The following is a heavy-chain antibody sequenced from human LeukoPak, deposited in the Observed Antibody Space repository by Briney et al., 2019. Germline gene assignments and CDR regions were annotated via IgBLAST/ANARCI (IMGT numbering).Heavy chain of an antibody. CDR3: DRDAPSTPRGGPGD. D-gene: IGHD2-15*01. CDR2: IWYDGSNK. CDR1: GFTFSSYG. V-gene: IGHV3-33*01. Sequence: GGYLRLSCAASGFTFSSYGMHWVRQAPGKGLEWVAVIWYDGSNKYYADSVKGRFTISRDNSKNTLYLQMNSLRAEDKAVYYCDRDAPSTPRGGPGDWGQGTLVTVSS. J-gene: IGHJ4*02.